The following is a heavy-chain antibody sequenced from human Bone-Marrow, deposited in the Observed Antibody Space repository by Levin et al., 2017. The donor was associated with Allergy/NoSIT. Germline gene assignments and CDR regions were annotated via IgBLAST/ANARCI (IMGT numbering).Heavy chain of an antibody. V-gene: IGHV3-53*05. CDR3: ASREQQVVLFAYDV. CDR1: GFSVTRTY. CDR2: LYSGGGT. J-gene: IGHJ3*01. Sequence: PGGSLRLSCAASGFSVTRTYMTWVRQVPGKGLEWVSTLYSGGGTFYAESVKGRFTVSRDNSKNTVYLQMNSLTTDDTAVYYCASREQQVVLFAYDVWGQGTMVSVSS. D-gene: IGHD6-13*01.